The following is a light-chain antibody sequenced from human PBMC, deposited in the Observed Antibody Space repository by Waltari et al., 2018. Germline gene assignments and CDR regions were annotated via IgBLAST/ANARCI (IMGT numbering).Light chain of an antibody. CDR1: SSDVGGYDY. J-gene: IGLJ2*01. CDR3: CSYAGSYTHVV. CDR2: DVT. Sequence: QSALTQPRSVSGSPGQSVTISCTGTSSDVGGYDYVSWYQHHPGKAPKLVICDVTKRPSGGPDRFSGSKSGNTASLTISGLQAEDEADYYGCSYAGSYTHVVFGGGTKLTVL. V-gene: IGLV2-11*01.